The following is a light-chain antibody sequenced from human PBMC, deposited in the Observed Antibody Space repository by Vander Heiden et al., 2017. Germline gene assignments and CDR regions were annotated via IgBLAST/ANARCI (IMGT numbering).Light chain of an antibody. J-gene: IGLJ3*02. CDR3: AAWDDSLSGPNWV. V-gene: IGLV1-47*02. CDR2: SNN. Sequence: QSVLTQPPSASGTPGQRVTISCSGSSSNIGSNYVYWYQQLPGTAPKLLIYSNNQRPSGVPDRFSGSKSGTSASLAISGLRSEDEADYYCAAWDDSLSGPNWVFGGGTKLTGL. CDR1: SSNIGSNY.